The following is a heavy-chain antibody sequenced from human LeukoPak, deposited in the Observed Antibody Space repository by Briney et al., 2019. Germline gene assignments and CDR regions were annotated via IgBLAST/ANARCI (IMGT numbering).Heavy chain of an antibody. Sequence: ASVKVSCKASGYTFTSCGISWVRQAPGRGLEWMGWISTDNGNTNYAQTLQGRVTMTTDTSTNTAYMELTGLISDDTAVYYCARGQVWNWNYFDYWGQGTLVTVSS. D-gene: IGHD1-1*01. CDR3: ARGQVWNWNYFDY. CDR1: GYTFTSCG. V-gene: IGHV1-18*01. CDR2: ISTDNGNT. J-gene: IGHJ4*02.